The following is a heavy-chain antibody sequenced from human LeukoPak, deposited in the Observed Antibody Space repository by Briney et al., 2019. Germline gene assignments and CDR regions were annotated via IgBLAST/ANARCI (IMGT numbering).Heavy chain of an antibody. Sequence: SGGSLRLSCAASGFTFSSYSMNWVRQAPGKGLEWVSSVSSSSSYIYYAHSVKGRFTISRDNAKNSLYLQMNSLPAADAAVYYCARAETEYYYGSGSYKYGGQGTLVTVSS. J-gene: IGHJ4*02. CDR1: GFTFSSYS. V-gene: IGHV3-21*01. CDR2: VSSSSSYI. CDR3: ARAETEYYYGSGSYKY. D-gene: IGHD3-10*01.